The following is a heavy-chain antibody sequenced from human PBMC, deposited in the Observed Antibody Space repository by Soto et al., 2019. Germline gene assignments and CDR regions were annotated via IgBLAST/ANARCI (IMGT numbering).Heavy chain of an antibody. CDR3: AKDESIVADRRFDP. D-gene: IGHD2-21*01. J-gene: IGHJ5*02. Sequence: QVQLVESGGGVVQPGRSLRLSCAASGFTFSNYGMHWVRQAPGKGLEWVAVVSYDGSNKHYADSVKGRFTISRXXXKXXXXXXXXXXRAEDTAVYYCAKDESIVADRRFDPWGQGTLVTVSS. CDR2: VSYDGSNK. V-gene: IGHV3-30*18. CDR1: GFTFSNYG.